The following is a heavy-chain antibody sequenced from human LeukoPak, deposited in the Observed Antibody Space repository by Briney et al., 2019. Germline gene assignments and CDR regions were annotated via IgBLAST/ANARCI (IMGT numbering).Heavy chain of an antibody. V-gene: IGHV4-4*02. CDR2: IYHSGST. J-gene: IGHJ5*02. CDR1: GGSISSSNW. Sequence: PSETLSLTCAVSGGSISSSNWWSWVRQPPGKGLEWIGEIYHSGSTNYNPSLKSRVTISVDKSKNQFSLKLSSVTAADTAVYYCARRHWSYSGYNWFDPWGQGTLVTVSS. CDR3: ARRHWSYSGYNWFDP. D-gene: IGHD1-7*01.